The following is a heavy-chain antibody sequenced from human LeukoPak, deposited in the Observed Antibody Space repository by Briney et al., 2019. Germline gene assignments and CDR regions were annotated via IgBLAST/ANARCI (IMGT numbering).Heavy chain of an antibody. CDR1: GSSFTSYW. D-gene: IGHD3-10*01. Sequence: GGPLKISCQGSGSSFTSYWISGGRPLPGKGLEWMGRIDPSDSYTNYSPSFQGHVTISADKSISTAYLQWSSLKASDTAMYYCASITMVRGVMTGMDVWGKGTTVTVSS. CDR2: IDPSDSYT. J-gene: IGHJ6*04. CDR3: ASITMVRGVMTGMDV. V-gene: IGHV5-10-1*01.